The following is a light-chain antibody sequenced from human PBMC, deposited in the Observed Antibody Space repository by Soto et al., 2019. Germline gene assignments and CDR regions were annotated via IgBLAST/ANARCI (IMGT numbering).Light chain of an antibody. J-gene: IGKJ1*01. V-gene: IGKV1-5*03. Sequence: DIQMTQSPSTLSVAVGDRVTITCRASQTISSWLAWYQQKPGKAPKLLIYKASTLKSGVPSRFSGSGSGTEFTLTISSLQPDDFATNYCQQYNSYSEAFGQGTKVELK. CDR1: QTISSW. CDR3: QQYNSYSEA. CDR2: KAS.